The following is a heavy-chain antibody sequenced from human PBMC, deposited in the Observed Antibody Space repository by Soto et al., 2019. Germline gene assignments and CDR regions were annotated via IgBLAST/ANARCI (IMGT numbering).Heavy chain of an antibody. CDR1: GYTFTSYY. Sequence: QVQLVQSGAEVKKPGASVKVSCKASGYTFTSYYMHWVRQAPGQGLEWMGIINPSGGSTSYAQKFQGRVTMTRDTSTSTVYMELSSLRSEDTAVYYCARGQRVAATRSPGAYWGQGTLVTVSS. CDR3: ARGQRVAATRSPGAY. J-gene: IGHJ4*02. V-gene: IGHV1-46*01. CDR2: INPSGGST. D-gene: IGHD2-15*01.